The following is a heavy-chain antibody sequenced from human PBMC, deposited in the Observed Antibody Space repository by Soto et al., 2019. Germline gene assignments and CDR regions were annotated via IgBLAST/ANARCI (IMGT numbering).Heavy chain of an antibody. J-gene: IGHJ6*03. CDR1: GFTFSSYS. V-gene: IGHV3-48*01. CDR3: ARSGGVVIIGYYYYMDV. CDR2: ISSSSSTI. D-gene: IGHD3-3*01. Sequence: PGGSLRLSCAASGFTFSSYSMNWVRQAPGKGLEWVSYISSSSSTIYYADSVKGRFTISRDNAKNSLYLQMNSLRAEDTAVYYCARSGGVVIIGYYYYMDVWGKGTTVTVSS.